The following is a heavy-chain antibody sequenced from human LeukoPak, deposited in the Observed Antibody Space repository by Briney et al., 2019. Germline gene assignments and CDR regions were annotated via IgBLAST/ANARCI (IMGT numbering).Heavy chain of an antibody. CDR3: ATYRQVLLPFES. CDR1: GFTFSNYA. D-gene: IGHD2-8*02. V-gene: IGHV3-23*01. Sequence: SGGSLRLSCAASGFTFSNYAMSWVRQAPGKGLEWVPAISGSASSTYHADSVKGRFTISRDNSKNTLYLQMNSLRAEDTAIYYCATYRQVLLPFESWGQGTLVTVSS. J-gene: IGHJ4*02. CDR2: ISGSASST.